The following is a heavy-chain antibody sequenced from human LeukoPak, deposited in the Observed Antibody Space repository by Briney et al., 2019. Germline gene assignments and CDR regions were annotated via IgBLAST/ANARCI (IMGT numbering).Heavy chain of an antibody. D-gene: IGHD7-27*01. CDR3: ARDLSLGRHSDY. J-gene: IGHJ4*02. V-gene: IGHV3-21*01. CDR1: GFTFSSYS. Sequence: GGSLRLSCAASGFTFSSYSMNWVRQAPGKGLEWVSSISSSSSYIYYADSVKGRFTISRDNAKNSLYLQMNSLRAEDTAVYYCARDLSLGRHSDYWGQGTLVTVSS. CDR2: ISSSSSYI.